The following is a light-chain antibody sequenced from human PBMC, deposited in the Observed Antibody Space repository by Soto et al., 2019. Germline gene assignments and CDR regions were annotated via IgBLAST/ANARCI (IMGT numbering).Light chain of an antibody. CDR1: QSFSNN. CDR2: AAS. J-gene: IGKJ4*01. Sequence: IVMTQSPATLSVSPGERVTLSCRASQSFSNNLAWYQQKPGQAPRLLIYAASTRATGLPARFSGSGSGTQFTLTISSLQSEDFAVYYCQQYNNWPPLTFGGGTKVEIK. CDR3: QQYNNWPPLT. V-gene: IGKV3-15*01.